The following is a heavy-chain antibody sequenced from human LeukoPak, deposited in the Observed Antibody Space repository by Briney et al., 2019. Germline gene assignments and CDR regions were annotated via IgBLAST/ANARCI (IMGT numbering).Heavy chain of an antibody. D-gene: IGHD3-3*01. CDR1: GFTFSSYS. CDR2: ISSSSSYI. J-gene: IGHJ6*03. CDR3: ASGHDDYYYYMDV. Sequence: GGSLRLSCAASGFTFSSYSMKWVRQAPGKGLEWVSSISSSSSYIYYADSVKGRFTISRDNAKNSLYLQMNSLRAEDTAVYYCASGHDDYYYYMDVWGKGTTVTVSS. V-gene: IGHV3-21*01.